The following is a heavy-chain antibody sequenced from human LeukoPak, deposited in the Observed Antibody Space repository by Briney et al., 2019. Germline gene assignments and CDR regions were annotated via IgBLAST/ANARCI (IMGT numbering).Heavy chain of an antibody. CDR3: ARGLPYDDYMMGYYFDY. CDR2: IYYSGST. V-gene: IGHV4-59*01. D-gene: IGHD4-17*01. Sequence: SETLSLTCTVSGGSISSYYWSWIRQPPGKGLEWIGYIYYSGSTNYNPSLKSRVTISVDTSKNQFSLKLSSVTAADTAVYYCARGLPYDDYMMGYYFDYWGQGTLVTVSS. J-gene: IGHJ4*02. CDR1: GGSISSYY.